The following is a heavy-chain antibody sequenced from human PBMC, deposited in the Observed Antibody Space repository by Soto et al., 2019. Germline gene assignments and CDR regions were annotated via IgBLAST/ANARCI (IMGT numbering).Heavy chain of an antibody. CDR1: GYTFTSYA. Sequence: QVQLVQAGAEEKKPGASVTVAFKAAGYTFTSYAMHWVRQAPGQRLEWMGLIHAGTGNTKDSQKFQGTFTITRYTAPSTAYMELSSLRSEDTAVYYCERSIVVVTALDYWGQGTLVIDAS. D-gene: IGHD2-21*02. V-gene: IGHV1-3*05. CDR2: IHAGTGNT. J-gene: IGHJ4*02. CDR3: ERSIVVVTALDY.